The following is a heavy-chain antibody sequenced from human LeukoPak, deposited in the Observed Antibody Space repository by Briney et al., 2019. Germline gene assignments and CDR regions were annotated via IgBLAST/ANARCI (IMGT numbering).Heavy chain of an antibody. CDR3: ARDLSSSSSV. J-gene: IGHJ6*02. V-gene: IGHV3-33*08. D-gene: IGHD6-6*01. CDR2: IWYDGSNK. Sequence: GGSLRLSCTASGFTFSNFWMGWVRQAPGKGLEWVAVIWYDGSNKYYADSVKGRFTISRDNSKNTLYLQMNSLRAEDTAVYYCARDLSSSSSVWGQGTTVTVSS. CDR1: GFTFSNFW.